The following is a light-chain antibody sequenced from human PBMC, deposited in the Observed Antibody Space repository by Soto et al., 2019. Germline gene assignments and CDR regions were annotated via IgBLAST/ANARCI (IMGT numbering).Light chain of an antibody. Sequence: DIHMTPSPSSLSAAVGETSTITCGASQSISSSLNWFQHSPGQPPKLLLFAASNLHAGVPPRFSGSGSGTSFSLTIRSLQPEDFATYYCQQSFNLPRTFGPGTKVDIK. V-gene: IGKV1-39*01. CDR1: QSISSS. CDR3: QQSFNLPRT. CDR2: AAS. J-gene: IGKJ1*01.